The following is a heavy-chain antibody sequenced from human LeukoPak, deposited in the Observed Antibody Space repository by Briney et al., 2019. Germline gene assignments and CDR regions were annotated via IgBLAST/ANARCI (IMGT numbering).Heavy chain of an antibody. V-gene: IGHV3-7*01. CDR3: ARDGTAPGLYFDL. CDR2: IRQDGGEK. CDR1: GLTFSSYW. J-gene: IGHJ4*01. Sequence: GGSMRLSCAVSGLTFSSYWMNWVRQAPGKGLEWVASIRQDGGEKSYVDSVKGRFTISRDNTKNSLYLQINSLRAEDTAMYYCARDGTAPGLYFDLWEQGTLVAVSS. D-gene: IGHD6-13*01.